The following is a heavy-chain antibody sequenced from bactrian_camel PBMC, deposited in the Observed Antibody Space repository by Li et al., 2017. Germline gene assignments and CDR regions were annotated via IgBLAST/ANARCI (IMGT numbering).Heavy chain of an antibody. Sequence: HVQLVESGGGLVQPGGSLRLSCVASGFTVSVNAMSWVRQAPGKGLEWVSSIYSDGSNTDYADSVMDRFTVSRDNAKNTVYLQMNSLKSEDTALYYCAGGTWSAWEFQYWGQGTQVTVS. CDR3: AGGTWSAWEFQY. D-gene: IGHD1*01. CDR1: GFTVSVNA. J-gene: IGHJ4*01. V-gene: IGHV3S7*01. CDR2: IYSDGSNT.